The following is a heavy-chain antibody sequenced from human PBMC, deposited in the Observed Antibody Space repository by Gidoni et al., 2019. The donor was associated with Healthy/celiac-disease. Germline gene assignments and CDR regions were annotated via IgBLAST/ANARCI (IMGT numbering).Heavy chain of an antibody. D-gene: IGHD2-2*01. Sequence: QVQLVQSGAEVQKPGTSVQVSCKASGGTFSSYAISRVRQAPGQGLEWMGGIIPIFGTANYAQKFQVRVTITADKSTSTAYIELSSLRSEDTAVYYCATSSSSLPFDYWGQGTLVTVSS. CDR1: GGTFSSYA. V-gene: IGHV1-69*06. J-gene: IGHJ4*02. CDR3: ATSSSSLPFDY. CDR2: IIPIFGTA.